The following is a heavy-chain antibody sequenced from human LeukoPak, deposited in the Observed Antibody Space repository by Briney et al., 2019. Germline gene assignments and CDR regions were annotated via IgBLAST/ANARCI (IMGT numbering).Heavy chain of an antibody. J-gene: IGHJ5*02. CDR3: AKILEAAGEVTGYSSA. CDR2: IGDSGSNT. CDR1: GFTFNYYA. Sequence: PGGSLRLSCAASGFTFNYYAMMWVRQAPGEGLEGVSAIGDSGSNTYYSDSVKGRFTISRDNSKNTLSLQMSSLRADDTAVYYCAKILEAAGEVTGYSSAWGQGTLGTVSS. D-gene: IGHD6-19*01. V-gene: IGHV3-23*01.